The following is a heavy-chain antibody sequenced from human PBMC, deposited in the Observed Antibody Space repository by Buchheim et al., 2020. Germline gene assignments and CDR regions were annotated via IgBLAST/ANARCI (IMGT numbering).Heavy chain of an antibody. CDR3: ARAQSAGDYYGSGSYYNFDY. D-gene: IGHD3-10*01. CDR1: GYTFTSYD. Sequence: QVQLVQSGAEVKKPGASVKVSCKASGYTFTSYDINWVRQAPGQGLEWMGWINPNSGGTNYAQKFQGWVTMTRDTSISTAYMELSRLRSDDTAVYYCARAQSAGDYYGSGSYYNFDYWGQGTL. CDR2: INPNSGGT. V-gene: IGHV1-2*04. J-gene: IGHJ4*02.